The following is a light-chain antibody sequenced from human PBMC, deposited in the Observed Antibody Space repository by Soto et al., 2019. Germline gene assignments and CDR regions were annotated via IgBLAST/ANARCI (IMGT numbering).Light chain of an antibody. J-gene: IGLJ2*01. CDR3: TSHTSSISLFI. CDR2: EVS. V-gene: IGLV2-14*03. Sequence: QSVLTQPASVSGSPGQPITISCTGTNNDVGGYNYVSWYQQHPGKAPKLMIYEVSNRPSGVSNRFSGSKSGNTASLTISRLQTEDEADYYCTSHTSSISLFIFGGGTKLTVL. CDR1: NNDVGGYNY.